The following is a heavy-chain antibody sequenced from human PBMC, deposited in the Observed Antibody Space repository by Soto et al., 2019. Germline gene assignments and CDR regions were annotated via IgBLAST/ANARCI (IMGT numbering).Heavy chain of an antibody. Sequence: QVHLQESGPGLVKASETLSLTCTVSGGSIRSYYWTWIRQPPGKGLEWLGYIFYSGSTFYNPSLNDRVTISMHTSKSQFSLQLTSVTAADTAVYYCARGAADTAMVVSWGQGTLVTVSS. D-gene: IGHD5-18*01. J-gene: IGHJ4*02. CDR3: ARGAADTAMVVS. V-gene: IGHV4-59*01. CDR1: GGSIRSYY. CDR2: IFYSGST.